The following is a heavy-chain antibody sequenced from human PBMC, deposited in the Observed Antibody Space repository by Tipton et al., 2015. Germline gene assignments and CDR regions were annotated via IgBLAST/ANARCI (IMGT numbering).Heavy chain of an antibody. CDR1: GGSVTSGSYY. CDR2: ISYTDGA. D-gene: IGHD2-15*01. J-gene: IGHJ4*02. Sequence: GLVKPSENLSLTCTVSGGSVTSGSYYWSWIRQPPGKGLEWIGYISYTDGAHYNPALKSRVTISVDTSKNQVSLRLSSVTAADTAVYYCAAFCYGGNCPDYWGQGTLVIVSA. CDR3: AAFCYGGNCPDY. V-gene: IGHV4-61*01.